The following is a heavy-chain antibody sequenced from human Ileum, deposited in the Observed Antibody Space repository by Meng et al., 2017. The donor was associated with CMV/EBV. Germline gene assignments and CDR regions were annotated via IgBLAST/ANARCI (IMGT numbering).Heavy chain of an antibody. CDR1: GFSVGSNY. J-gene: IGHJ4*02. V-gene: IGHV3-21*01. Sequence: GESLKISCTASGFSVGSNYMTWIRQAPGKGLEWVSSISSSSSYIYYADSVKGRFTISRDNAKNSLYLQMNSLRAEDTAVYYRAREGSGSYWEFYWGQGTLVTVSS. CDR2: ISSSSSYI. D-gene: IGHD1-26*01. CDR3: AREGSGSYWEFY.